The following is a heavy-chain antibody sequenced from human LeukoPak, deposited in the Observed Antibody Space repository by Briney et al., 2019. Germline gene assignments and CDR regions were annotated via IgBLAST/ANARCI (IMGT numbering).Heavy chain of an antibody. Sequence: GESLKISCRASGYSFTNYWIGWVRQVPGKGLEWMGIIYPGDSDTRYSPSFQGQVTISADKSISTAYLQWSSLKASDNAMYYCARSPSGSYYEAHQGLDYWGQGTLVTVSS. V-gene: IGHV5-51*01. CDR3: ARSPSGSYYEAHQGLDY. CDR1: GYSFTNYW. D-gene: IGHD1-26*01. CDR2: IYPGDSDT. J-gene: IGHJ4*02.